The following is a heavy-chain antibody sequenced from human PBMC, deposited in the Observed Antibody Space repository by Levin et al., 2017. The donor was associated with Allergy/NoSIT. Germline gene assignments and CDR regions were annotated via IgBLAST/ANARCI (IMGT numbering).Heavy chain of an antibody. CDR2: IYPGDSDT. CDR3: ARQFYYGSGKGALFDY. Sequence: GESLKISCKGSGYSFTSYWIGWVRQMPGKGLEWMGIIYPGDSDTRYSPSFQGQVTISADKSISTAYLQWSSLKASDTAMYYCARQFYYGSGKGALFDYWGQGTLVTVSS. CDR1: GYSFTSYW. D-gene: IGHD3-10*01. J-gene: IGHJ4*02. V-gene: IGHV5-51*01.